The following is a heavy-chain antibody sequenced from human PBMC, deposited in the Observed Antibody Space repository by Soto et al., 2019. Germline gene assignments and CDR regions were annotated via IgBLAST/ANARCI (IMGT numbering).Heavy chain of an antibody. V-gene: IGHV4-59*01. J-gene: IGHJ2*01. Sequence: QVQLQESGPGLVKPSETLSLTCTVSGGYISSYYWSWFRQPPGKGLEWIVYIYYSWNTNYNPSLKSRVPMSINTSKKQFSLNLNSVTAADTAVYFCARDLHEYDGSDPDWYLDLWGRGTLVTVSS. CDR1: GGYISSYY. D-gene: IGHD5-12*01. CDR2: IYYSWNT. CDR3: ARDLHEYDGSDPDWYLDL.